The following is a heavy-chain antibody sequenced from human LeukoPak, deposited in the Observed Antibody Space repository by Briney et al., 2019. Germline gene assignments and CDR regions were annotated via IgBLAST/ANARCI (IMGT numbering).Heavy chain of an antibody. CDR1: GGSISSTSSY. CDR2: IYYSGST. V-gene: IGHV4-39*07. Sequence: SETLSLTCTVSGGSISSTSSYWGWIRQPPGKGLEWIASIYYSGSTNYNPSLRSRVTVSVDTSKNQFSLKLSSVTAADTAVYYCARDQPDYSSYYMDVWGKGTTVTVSS. J-gene: IGHJ6*03. D-gene: IGHD4-11*01. CDR3: ARDQPDYSSYYMDV.